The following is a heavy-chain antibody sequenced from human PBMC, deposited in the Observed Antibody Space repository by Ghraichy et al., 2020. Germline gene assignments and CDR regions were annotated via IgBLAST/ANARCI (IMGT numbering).Heavy chain of an antibody. J-gene: IGHJ4*02. D-gene: IGHD1-26*01. CDR3: AREGSGSYYSLYYFDY. CDR2: IYYSGST. CDR1: GGSISSYY. V-gene: IGHV4-59*01. Sequence: SETLSLTCTVSGGSISSYYWSWIRQPPGKGLEWIGYIYYSGSTNYNPSLKSRVTISVDTSKNQFSLKLSSVTAADTAVYYCAREGSGSYYSLYYFDYWGQGTLVTVSS.